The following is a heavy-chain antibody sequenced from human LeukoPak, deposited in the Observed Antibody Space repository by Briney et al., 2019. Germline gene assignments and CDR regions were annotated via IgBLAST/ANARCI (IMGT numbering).Heavy chain of an antibody. V-gene: IGHV1-2*02. D-gene: IGHD2-2*01. J-gene: IGHJ4*02. CDR1: GYTFTGYY. Sequence: GSVKVSCKASGYTFTGYYMHWVRQAPGQGLEWMGWINPNSGGTNYAQKFQGRVTMTRDTSISTAYMELSRLRSDDTAVYYCARADIVVVPAAITLWGQGTLVTVSS. CDR2: INPNSGGT. CDR3: ARADIVVVPAAITL.